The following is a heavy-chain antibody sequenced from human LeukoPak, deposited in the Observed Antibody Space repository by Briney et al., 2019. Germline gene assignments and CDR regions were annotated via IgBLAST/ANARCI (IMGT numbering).Heavy chain of an antibody. Sequence: GGSLRLSCAASGFTFSSYGMHWVRQAPGKGLEWVAVIWYDGSNKYYADSVKGRFTISRDNSKNTLYLQMNSLRAEDTAVYYCARSGYGDYVGGYYFDYWGQGTLVTVSS. CDR3: ARSGYGDYVGGYYFDY. CDR2: IWYDGSNK. V-gene: IGHV3-33*01. D-gene: IGHD4-17*01. CDR1: GFTFSSYG. J-gene: IGHJ4*02.